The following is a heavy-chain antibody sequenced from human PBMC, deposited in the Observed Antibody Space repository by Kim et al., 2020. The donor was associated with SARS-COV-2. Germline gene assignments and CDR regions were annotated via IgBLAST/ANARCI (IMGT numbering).Heavy chain of an antibody. J-gene: IGHJ4*02. V-gene: IGHV4-34*01. Sequence: SETLSLTCAVYGGSFSGYYWSWIRQPPGKGLEWIGEINHSGSTNYNPSLKSRVTISVDTSKNQFSLKLSSVTAADTAVYYCARVGRQQRTFDYWGQGTLVTVSS. CDR1: GGSFSGYY. CDR3: ARVGRQQRTFDY. D-gene: IGHD6-13*01. CDR2: INHSGST.